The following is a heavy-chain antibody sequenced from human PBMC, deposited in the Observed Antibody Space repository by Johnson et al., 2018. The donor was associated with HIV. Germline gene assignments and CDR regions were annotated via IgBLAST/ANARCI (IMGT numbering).Heavy chain of an antibody. CDR2: ISYDGSNK. D-gene: IGHD6-13*01. CDR3: AREVYSNFDFDAFDI. V-gene: IGHV3-30-3*01. CDR1: GFTFSSYP. J-gene: IGHJ3*02. Sequence: QVQLVESGGGVVQPGRSLRLSCAGSGFTFSSYPMHWVRQPPGKGLEWVAVISYDGSNKYYADSVKGRFTISRDNSKNTLYLQMNSLRAEDTAVYYCAREVYSNFDFDAFDIWGQGTMVTVSS.